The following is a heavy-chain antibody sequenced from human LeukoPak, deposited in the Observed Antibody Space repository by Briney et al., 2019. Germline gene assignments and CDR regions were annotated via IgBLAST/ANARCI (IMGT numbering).Heavy chain of an antibody. V-gene: IGHV4-4*09. Sequence: PETLSLTWTVSGISISSYYWRWIRQPPGKGLEWIGNIHSSGSTHHNPPLKTRVTISLDPPNLQFPLKLSSLTAADTAVYSCPSESTNSGGFDIWGQGTMVTVSS. CDR1: GISISSYY. D-gene: IGHD2-15*01. J-gene: IGHJ3*02. CDR3: PSESTNSGGFDI. CDR2: IHSSGST.